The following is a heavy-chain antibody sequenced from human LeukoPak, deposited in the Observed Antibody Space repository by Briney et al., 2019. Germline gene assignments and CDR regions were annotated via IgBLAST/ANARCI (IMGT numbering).Heavy chain of an antibody. CDR1: GGSISSYY. D-gene: IGHD3-9*01. CDR2: IYYSGST. CDR3: ARDRGYDILTGYPGGWFDP. V-gene: IGHV4-59*01. J-gene: IGHJ5*02. Sequence: SETLSLTCTVSGGSISSYYWSWIRQPPGKGPEWIGYIYYSGSTNYNPSLKSRVTISVDTSKNQFSLKLSSVTAADTAVYYCARDRGYDILTGYPGGWFDPWGQGTLVTVSS.